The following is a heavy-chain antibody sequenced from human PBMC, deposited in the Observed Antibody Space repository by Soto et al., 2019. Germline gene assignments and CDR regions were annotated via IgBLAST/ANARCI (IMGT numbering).Heavy chain of an antibody. J-gene: IGHJ6*02. D-gene: IGHD6-6*01. CDR3: ARHTYSSSPPYYYGMDV. V-gene: IGHV5-10-1*01. CDR1: GYSFTSYW. Sequence: PRESLKISCKGSGYSFTSYWISWVRQMPGKGLEWMGRIDPSDSYTNYTPSFQGHVTISADKSISTAYLQWSSLKASDTAMYYCARHTYSSSPPYYYGMDVWGQGTTVTVSS. CDR2: IDPSDSYT.